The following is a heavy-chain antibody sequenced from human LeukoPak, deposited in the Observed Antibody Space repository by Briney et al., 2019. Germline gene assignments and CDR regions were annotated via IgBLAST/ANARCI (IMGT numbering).Heavy chain of an antibody. J-gene: IGHJ6*03. CDR2: IYHSGST. CDR1: GHSINSAYY. D-gene: IGHD2-8*02. Sequence: SETLSLTCTVSGHSINSAYYWGWIRQPPGKGLEWIGSIYHSGSTYYNPSLKSRVTISVDTSKNQFSLKLSSVTAADTAVYYCARGGGVLYYYFYYYMDVWGKGTTVTVSS. CDR3: ARGGGVLYYYFYYYMDV. V-gene: IGHV4-38-2*02.